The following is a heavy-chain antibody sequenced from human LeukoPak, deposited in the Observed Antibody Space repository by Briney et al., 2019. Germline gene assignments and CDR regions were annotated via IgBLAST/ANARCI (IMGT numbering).Heavy chain of an antibody. CDR2: IYYSGST. CDR1: GGSISSYY. Sequence: SETLSHTSTVSGGSISSYYWSRIRQPPGKGLEWIGYIYYSGSTNYNPSLKSRVTISVDTSKNQFSLRLSSVTAADTAVYYCARHGTHGYGFWFDPWGQGTVDTLSS. CDR3: ARHGTHGYGFWFDP. J-gene: IGHJ5*02. D-gene: IGHD5-18*01. V-gene: IGHV4-59*08.